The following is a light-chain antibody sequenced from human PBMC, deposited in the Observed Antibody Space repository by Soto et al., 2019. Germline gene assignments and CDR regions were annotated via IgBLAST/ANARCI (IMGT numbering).Light chain of an antibody. CDR2: LGS. CDR3: MQALQTPIT. J-gene: IGKJ5*01. V-gene: IGKV2-28*01. CDR1: QRLLHSNGYNY. Sequence: DIVMTKSPLSLLVTPGEPASISCRSSQRLLHSNGYNYLDWYLQKPGQSPQLLIYLGSNRASGAPDRFSGSGSGTDFTLKISRVEAEDVGFYYCMQALQTPITFGQGTRLEIK.